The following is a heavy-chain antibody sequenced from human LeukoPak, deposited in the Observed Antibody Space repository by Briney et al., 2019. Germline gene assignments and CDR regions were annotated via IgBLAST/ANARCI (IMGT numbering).Heavy chain of an antibody. CDR1: GFTFSSYG. J-gene: IGHJ4*02. CDR3: AKDLERHIVVVTASAVDY. CDR2: ISYDGSNK. Sequence: GGSLRLSCAASGFTFSSYGMHWVRQAPCKGLEWVAVISYDGSNKYYADSVKGRFTISRDNSKNTLYLQMNSLRVEDTAVYYCAKDLERHIVVVTASAVDYWGQGTLVTVSS. D-gene: IGHD2-21*02. V-gene: IGHV3-30*18.